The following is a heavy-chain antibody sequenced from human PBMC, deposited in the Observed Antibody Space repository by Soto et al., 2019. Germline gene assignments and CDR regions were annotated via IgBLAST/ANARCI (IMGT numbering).Heavy chain of an antibody. CDR3: ARSLPNYYDSRGYFDL. CDR1: GGSISCGGYY. D-gene: IGHD3-22*01. J-gene: IGHJ2*01. Sequence: QVQLQESGPGLVKPSQTLSLTCTVSGGSISCGGYYWSWIRQHPGKGLEWIGYIYYSGSTYYNPSLKSRVTISVDTSKNQFSLKLSSVTAADTAVYYCARSLPNYYDSRGYFDLWGRGTLVTVSS. CDR2: IYYSGST. V-gene: IGHV4-31*03.